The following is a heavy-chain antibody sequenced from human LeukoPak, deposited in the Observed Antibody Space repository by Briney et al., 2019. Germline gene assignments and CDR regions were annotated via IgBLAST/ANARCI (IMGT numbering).Heavy chain of an antibody. CDR1: GYTFTGYY. CDR2: INPNSGGT. CDR3: ARDLPYGSGSYYIDHY. V-gene: IGHV1-2*06. D-gene: IGHD3-10*01. J-gene: IGHJ4*02. Sequence: ASVKVSCKASGYTFTGYYMHWVRQAPGQGLEWMGRINPNSGGTNYVQKFQGRVTMTRDTSISTAYMELSRLRSDDTAVYYCARDLPYGSGSYYIDHYWGQGTLVTVSS.